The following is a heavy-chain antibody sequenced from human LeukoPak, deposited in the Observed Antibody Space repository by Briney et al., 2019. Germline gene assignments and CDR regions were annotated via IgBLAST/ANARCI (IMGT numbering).Heavy chain of an antibody. Sequence: SETLSLTCTVSGGSISSSSYYWGWIRQPPGKGLEWIGSIYYSGSTYYNPSLKSRVTISVDTSKNQFSLKLSSVTAADTAVYYCARGLPGSWLRIRRAYYMDVWGKGTTVTISS. CDR1: GGSISSSSYY. CDR2: IYYSGST. J-gene: IGHJ6*03. CDR3: ARGLPGSWLRIRRAYYMDV. D-gene: IGHD5-12*01. V-gene: IGHV4-39*07.